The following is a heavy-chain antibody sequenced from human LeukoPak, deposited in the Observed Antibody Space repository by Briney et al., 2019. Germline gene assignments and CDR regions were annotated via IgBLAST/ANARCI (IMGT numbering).Heavy chain of an antibody. D-gene: IGHD3-10*01. CDR1: GGPIGRSSYY. Sequence: SSETLSLTCTVSGGPIGRSSYYWGWIRQPPGKGLEWIGSIYYSGSTNYNPSLKSRVTISVDTSKNQFSLKLSSVTAADTAVYYCARAGGVYYYGMDVWGQGTTVTVSS. CDR3: ARAGGVYYYGMDV. J-gene: IGHJ6*02. V-gene: IGHV4-39*07. CDR2: IYYSGST.